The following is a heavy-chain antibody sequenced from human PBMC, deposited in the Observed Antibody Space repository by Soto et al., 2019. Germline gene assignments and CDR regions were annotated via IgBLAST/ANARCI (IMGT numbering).Heavy chain of an antibody. CDR2: ISSSSSYI. CDR1: GFTFSSYS. Sequence: EVQLVESGGGLVKPGGSLRLSCAASGFTFSSYSMNWVRQAPGKGLEWVSSISSSSSYIYYADSVKGRFTISRDNAKNSLYLQMNSLRAEDTAVYYCARHYSYGYSFGYWGQGTLVTVSS. CDR3: ARHYSYGYSFGY. D-gene: IGHD5-18*01. V-gene: IGHV3-21*01. J-gene: IGHJ4*02.